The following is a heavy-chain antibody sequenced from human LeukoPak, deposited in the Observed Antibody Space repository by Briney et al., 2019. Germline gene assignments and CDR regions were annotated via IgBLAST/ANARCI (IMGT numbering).Heavy chain of an antibody. CDR3: TRIAAAGFDC. CDR2: IKQDGSEK. CDR1: GVTFSSYW. D-gene: IGHD6-13*01. Sequence: GGSLRLSCAASGVTFSSYWMSWVRQAPGKGLEWVANIKQDGSEKYYVGSVKGRFTISRDNAKNSLYLQMNSLRAEDTAVYYCTRIAAAGFDCWGQGTLVTVSS. V-gene: IGHV3-7*01. J-gene: IGHJ4*02.